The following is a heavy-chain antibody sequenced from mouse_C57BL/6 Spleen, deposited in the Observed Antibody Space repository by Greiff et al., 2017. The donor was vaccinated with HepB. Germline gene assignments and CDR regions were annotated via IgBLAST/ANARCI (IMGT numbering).Heavy chain of an antibody. J-gene: IGHJ3*01. D-gene: IGHD1-1*01. CDR2: INPGSGGT. V-gene: IGHV1-54*01. CDR1: GYAFTNYL. Sequence: VQLQQSGAELVRPGTSVKVSCKASGYAFTNYLIEWVKQRPGQGLEWIGVINPGSGGTNYNEKFKGKATLTADKSSSTAYMQLSSLTSEDSAVYFCARRGSSYFAYWGQGTLGTVSA. CDR3: ARRGSSYFAY.